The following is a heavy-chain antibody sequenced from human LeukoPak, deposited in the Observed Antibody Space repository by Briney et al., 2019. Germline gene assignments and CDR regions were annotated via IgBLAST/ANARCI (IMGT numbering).Heavy chain of an antibody. CDR2: IYHSGST. CDR1: GGSISGGGYS. V-gene: IGHV4-30-2*01. D-gene: IGHD3-10*01. Sequence: SETLSLTCAVSGGSISGGGYSWSWIRQPPGKGLEWVGYIYHSGSTYYNPSLKSRVTISLDMSKNQFSLKVNSVTAADTAVYYCARGQHPRYSGSETYYNVHAFWLDYWGQGTLVTVSS. J-gene: IGHJ4*02. CDR3: ARGQHPRYSGSETYYNVHAFWLDY.